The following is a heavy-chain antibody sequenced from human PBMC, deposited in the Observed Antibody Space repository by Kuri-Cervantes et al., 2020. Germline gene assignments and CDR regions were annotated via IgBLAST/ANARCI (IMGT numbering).Heavy chain of an antibody. V-gene: IGHV4-34*01. J-gene: IGHJ5*02. CDR3: AREFPQFWSRGWFDP. CDR1: GGSFSGYY. CDR2: INHSGST. Sequence: SETLSLTCAVYGGSFSGYYWSWIRQPPGKGLEWIGEINHSGSTNYNPSLKSRVTISVDTSKNQFSLKLSSVTAADTAVYYCAREFPQFWSRGWFDPWGQGTLVTVSS. D-gene: IGHD3-3*01.